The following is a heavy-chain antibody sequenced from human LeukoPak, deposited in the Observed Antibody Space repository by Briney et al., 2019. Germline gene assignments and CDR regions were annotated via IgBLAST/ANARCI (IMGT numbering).Heavy chain of an antibody. Sequence: SGGGLVKPGGSLRLSCADSGFTFSNYNMNWVRQAPGKAMEWVSSITSSGTYTFYADSVKGRFTISRDNAKNSLYLQMDSLGPEDTAVYYCARDPYSGNYGTYYYYYMDVWGKGTTVTISS. V-gene: IGHV3-21*01. CDR2: ITSSGTYT. J-gene: IGHJ6*03. D-gene: IGHD1-26*01. CDR1: GFTFSNYN. CDR3: ARDPYSGNYGTYYYYYMDV.